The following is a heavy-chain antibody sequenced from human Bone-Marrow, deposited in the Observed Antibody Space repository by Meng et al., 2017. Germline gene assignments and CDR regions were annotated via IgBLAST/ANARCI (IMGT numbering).Heavy chain of an antibody. CDR1: DYTFTGYG. D-gene: IGHD3-10*01. CDR3: ARGTPGRSYCDY. V-gene: IGHV1-18*01. CDR2: LGAHPGDT. Sequence: QVQLVQSGAEGKKPGASLKGACKASDYTFTGYGVCWGRQAPGQGREWMAWLGAHPGDTSHAPKFLGRVTVTADTATAAAYMELRSLTFDDTAVYYCARGTPGRSYCDYWGLGTLVPVSS. J-gene: IGHJ4*02.